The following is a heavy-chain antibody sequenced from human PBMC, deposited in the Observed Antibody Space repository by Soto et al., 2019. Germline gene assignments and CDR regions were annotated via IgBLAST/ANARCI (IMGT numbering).Heavy chain of an antibody. CDR1: GFTFSIYA. Sequence: EVQLLESGGGLVQPGGSLGLSCAASGFTFSIYAMSWVRQAPGKGPEWVSVINGRGSPTFYADSVKGRFTISRDNSKNTLYLRMNSLRAEDTDIYYCAKHIEGAGYWYCDLWGRGTLVTVSS. J-gene: IGHJ2*01. CDR2: INGRGSPT. CDR3: AKHIEGAGYWYCDL. D-gene: IGHD2-21*01. V-gene: IGHV3-23*01.